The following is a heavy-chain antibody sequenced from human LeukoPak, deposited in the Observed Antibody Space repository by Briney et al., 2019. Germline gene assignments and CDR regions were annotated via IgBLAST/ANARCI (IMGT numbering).Heavy chain of an antibody. CDR3: ARDLAAAGPKNYYYYYMDV. Sequence: SETLSLTCTVSGGSISGYYWSWIRQPPGKGLEWIGYIYYSVSTNYNPSLKSRVTISVDTSKNQFSLKLSSVTAADTAVYYCARDLAAAGPKNYYYYYMDVWGKGTTVTVSS. CDR2: IYYSVST. CDR1: GGSISGYY. J-gene: IGHJ6*03. D-gene: IGHD6-13*01. V-gene: IGHV4-59*01.